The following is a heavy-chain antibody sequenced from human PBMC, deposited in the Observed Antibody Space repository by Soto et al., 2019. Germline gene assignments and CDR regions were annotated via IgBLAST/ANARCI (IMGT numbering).Heavy chain of an antibody. CDR2: ISSSSTYI. D-gene: IGHD6-6*01. CDR1: GFTFISYN. J-gene: IGHJ4*02. CDR3: ARALSALPAY. V-gene: IGHV3-21*01. Sequence: GGSLRLSCAASGFTFISYNMNWVRQAPGKGLEWVSSISSSSTYIYYADSVKGRFTISRDNANNSLYLQMNSLRAEDTAVYYCARALSALPAYWGQGTLVTVSS.